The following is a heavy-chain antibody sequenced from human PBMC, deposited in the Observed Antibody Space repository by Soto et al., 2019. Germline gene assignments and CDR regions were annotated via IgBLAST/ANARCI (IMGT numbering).Heavy chain of an antibody. J-gene: IGHJ4*02. CDR2: IYISGST. D-gene: IGHD6-19*01. CDR3: ARAPSSGWFYFDY. V-gene: IGHV4-4*07. Sequence: SETLSLTCSVSGDSISGYYWNWIRQPAGKGLEWIGRIYISGSTNYNPSLKSRVTMSLDTSKNQLSLKLNSVTAADTAVYYCARAPSSGWFYFDYWGQGALVTVSS. CDR1: GDSISGYY.